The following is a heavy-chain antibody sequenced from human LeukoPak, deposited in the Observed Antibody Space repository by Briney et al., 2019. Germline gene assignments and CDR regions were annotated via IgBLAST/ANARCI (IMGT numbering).Heavy chain of an antibody. D-gene: IGHD3-16*01. V-gene: IGHV3-23*01. J-gene: IGHJ4*02. CDR2: ISGSGGST. CDR1: GFTFSSYA. Sequence: GGSLTLSCAAPGFTFSSYAMSWLRQAQGNGLEWFSAISGSGGSTYYADSVKGRFTISRDNSKNTLYLQMNSLRAEDTAVYYCAKDLWGGYDFDYWGQGTLVTVSS. CDR3: AKDLWGGYDFDY.